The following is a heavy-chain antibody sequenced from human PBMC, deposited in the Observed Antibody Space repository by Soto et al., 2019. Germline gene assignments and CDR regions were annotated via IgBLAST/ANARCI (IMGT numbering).Heavy chain of an antibody. J-gene: IGHJ4*02. CDR3: GGHWYNY. CDR2: ISVPGGSA. Sequence: GGFLRLSCAASGFTFSSSARSWVRLAPGKGLEWVSLISVPGGSANYADSVKGRFTISIDNSKNTVYLQMNSLRAEDTAVYYCGGHWYNYWGQGTLVTVSS. D-gene: IGHD1-20*01. CDR1: GFTFSSSA. V-gene: IGHV3-23*01.